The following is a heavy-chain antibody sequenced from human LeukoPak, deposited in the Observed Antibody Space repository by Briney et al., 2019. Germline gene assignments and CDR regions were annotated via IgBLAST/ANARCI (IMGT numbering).Heavy chain of an antibody. J-gene: IGHJ4*02. D-gene: IGHD3-9*01. Sequence: PGGSLRLSCAASGFTFSRYTMHWVRQAPGKGLEWVAVISYDGSNEYYADSVKGRFTISRDNSKNTLYLQMNSLRVEDTAVYYCARDRVYYDILTGSYDYWGQGTLVTVSS. CDR1: GFTFSRYT. CDR2: ISYDGSNE. V-gene: IGHV3-30-3*01. CDR3: ARDRVYYDILTGSYDY.